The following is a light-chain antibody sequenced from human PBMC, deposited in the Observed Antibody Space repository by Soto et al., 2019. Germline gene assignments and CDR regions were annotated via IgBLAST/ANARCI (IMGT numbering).Light chain of an antibody. CDR2: GSS. J-gene: IGKJ1*01. CDR1: QSVSSSY. V-gene: IGKV3-20*01. Sequence: EIVLTQSPATLSLSPGERATLSCRASQSVSSSYLSRYQQKPGPAPRLLIYGSSRRSTGLPDRFSGSQSRTAFSLTITRLQTDDLANSYSLQDFRYPWTFGQGTKV. CDR3: LQDFRYPWT.